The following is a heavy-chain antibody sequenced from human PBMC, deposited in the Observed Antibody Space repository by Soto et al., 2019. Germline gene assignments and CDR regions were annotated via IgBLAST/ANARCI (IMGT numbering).Heavy chain of an antibody. CDR3: ARKTTYYYGSETVYYFDY. Sequence: GGSLRLSCAASGFTFSSYAMSWVRQAPGKGLEWVSAISGSGGSTYYADSVKGRFNISRDNSKNTLYRQMNSLRAEDTAVYYWARKTTYYYGSETVYYFDYWGQGTLVTVSS. CDR2: ISGSGGST. CDR1: GFTFSSYA. J-gene: IGHJ4*02. D-gene: IGHD3-10*01. V-gene: IGHV3-23*01.